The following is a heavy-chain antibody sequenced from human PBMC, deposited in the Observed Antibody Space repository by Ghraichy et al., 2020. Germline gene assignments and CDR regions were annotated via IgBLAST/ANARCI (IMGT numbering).Heavy chain of an antibody. D-gene: IGHD2-8*02. J-gene: IGHJ3*02. CDR3: ARDLGGVGYDAFDI. CDR2: ISSPSSTK. Sequence: GESLNISCAASGFIFSTYGMNWVRQAPGKGLEWVSFISSPSSTKYYADSVKGRFTISRDNAKNSLYLQMNSLRDEDTAVYFCARDLGGVGYDAFDIWGQGTVVTVSS. CDR1: GFIFSTYG. V-gene: IGHV3-48*02.